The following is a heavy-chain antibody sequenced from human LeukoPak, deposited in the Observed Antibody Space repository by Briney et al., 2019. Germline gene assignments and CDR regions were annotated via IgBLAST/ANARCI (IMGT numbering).Heavy chain of an antibody. J-gene: IGHJ6*02. CDR1: GYTFTSYD. D-gene: IGHD3-10*01. CDR3: ARRLMVRGARGRYYYGMDV. CDR2: MNPNSGNT. V-gene: IGHV1-8*01. Sequence: ASVKVSCKASGYTFTSYDINWVRQATGQGLEWMGWMNPNSGNTGYAQKFQGRVTMTRNTSISTAYMELSSLRSEDTAVYYCARRLMVRGARGRYYYGMDVWGQGTTVTVSS.